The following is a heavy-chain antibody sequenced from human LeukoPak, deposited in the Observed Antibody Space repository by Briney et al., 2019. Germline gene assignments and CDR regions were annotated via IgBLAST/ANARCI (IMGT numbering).Heavy chain of an antibody. V-gene: IGHV4-59*01. Sequence: SETLSLTCTVSGGSISSYYWSWIRQPPGKGLEWIGYIYYSGSTNYNPSLKSRVTISVDTSKNQFSLKLSSVTAADTAVYYCARVTVAAHISYYYYYMDVWGKGTTVTVSS. CDR1: GGSISSYY. D-gene: IGHD4-23*01. J-gene: IGHJ6*03. CDR3: ARVTVAAHISYYYYYMDV. CDR2: IYYSGST.